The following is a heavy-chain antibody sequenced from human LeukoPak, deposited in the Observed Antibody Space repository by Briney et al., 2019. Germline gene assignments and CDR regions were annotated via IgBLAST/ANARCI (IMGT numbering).Heavy chain of an antibody. CDR2: ISGSGGST. CDR1: GFTFSSYA. Sequence: PGGSLRLSCAASGFTFSSYAMSWVRQAPGKGLEWVSAISGSGGSTYYADSVKGRFTISRDNAKNSLYLQMNSLRAEDTAVYYCSRTPPAAETNYYMDVWGKGTTVTISS. J-gene: IGHJ6*03. CDR3: SRTPPAAETNYYMDV. D-gene: IGHD2-2*01. V-gene: IGHV3-23*01.